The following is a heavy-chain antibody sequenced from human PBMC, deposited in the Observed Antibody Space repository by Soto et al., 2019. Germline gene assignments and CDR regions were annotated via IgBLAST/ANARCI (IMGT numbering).Heavy chain of an antibody. D-gene: IGHD5-12*01. Sequence: EVQLVESGGGLVKPGGSLRLSCAASGFTFSSYSMNWVRQAPGKGLEWVSSISSSSSYIYYADSVKGRFTISRDNAKNSLCLQMNSLRAEDTAVYYCARDRRDGYNFDYWGQGTLVTVSS. V-gene: IGHV3-21*01. CDR2: ISSSSSYI. J-gene: IGHJ4*02. CDR3: ARDRRDGYNFDY. CDR1: GFTFSSYS.